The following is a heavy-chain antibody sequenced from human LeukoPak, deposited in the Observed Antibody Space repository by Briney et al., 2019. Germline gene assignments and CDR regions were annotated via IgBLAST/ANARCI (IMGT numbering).Heavy chain of an antibody. V-gene: IGHV1-69*13. J-gene: IGHJ4*02. CDR1: GGSFSSYA. Sequence: SVKVPCKASGGSFSSYAISWVRQAPGQELEWMGGIIPIFGTANYAQKFQGRVTITADESTSTAYMELSSLRSEDTAVYYCARDPWRFGESWGQGTLVTVSS. CDR2: IIPIFGTA. D-gene: IGHD3-10*01. CDR3: ARDPWRFGES.